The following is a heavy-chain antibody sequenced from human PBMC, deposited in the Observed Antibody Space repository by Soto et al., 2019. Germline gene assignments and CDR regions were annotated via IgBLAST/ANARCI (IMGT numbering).Heavy chain of an antibody. J-gene: IGHJ3*02. CDR1: GYTFTSYD. V-gene: IGHV1-8*01. D-gene: IGHD6-13*01. CDR3: ARGWSSSQGDDAFDI. CDR2: MNPNSGNT. Sequence: ASVKVSCKASGYTFTSYDINWVRQATGQGLEGMGWMNPNSGNTGYAQKFQGRVTMTRNTSISTAYMELSSLRSEDTAVYYCARGWSSSQGDDAFDIWGQGTMVTVSS.